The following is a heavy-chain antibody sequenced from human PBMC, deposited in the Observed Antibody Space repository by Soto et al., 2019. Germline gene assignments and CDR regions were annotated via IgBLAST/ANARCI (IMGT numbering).Heavy chain of an antibody. D-gene: IGHD6-13*01. CDR1: GFTFSSYA. CDR3: EISPLGQQLGNGRMDV. V-gene: IGHV3-30-3*01. J-gene: IGHJ6*02. CDR2: ISYDGSNK. Sequence: GGSLRLSCAASGFTFSSYAMYWVRQAPGKGLEWVALISYDGSNKYYADSVKGRFSISRDDSKYTLFLQMNSLRAEDTAVYYCEISPLGQQLGNGRMDVWGQGTTVTVSS.